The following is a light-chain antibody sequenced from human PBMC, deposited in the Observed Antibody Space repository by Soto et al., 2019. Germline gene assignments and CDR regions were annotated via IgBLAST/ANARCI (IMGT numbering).Light chain of an antibody. Sequence: DIQMTQSPSTLSASVGDRVSITCRASQSISSWVAWYQQRPGKAPKLLIYKASSLESGVPSRFSGSGSGTEFTLTISSLQPDDFATYYCQQYYIYPYTFGQGTKLETK. V-gene: IGKV1-5*03. CDR3: QQYYIYPYT. J-gene: IGKJ2*01. CDR2: KAS. CDR1: QSISSW.